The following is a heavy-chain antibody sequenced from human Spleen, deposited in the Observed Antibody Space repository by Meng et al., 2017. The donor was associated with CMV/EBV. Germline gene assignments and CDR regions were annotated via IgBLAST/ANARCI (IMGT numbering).Heavy chain of an antibody. CDR3: ARERRSRFLEWSPNQ. Sequence: GSLKISCAASGFTFSDYYMSWIRQAPGKGLEWVAYISGSANIIYYAGSVKGRFTISRDNAKNSLYLQLSGLTVEDTAVYYCARERRSRFLEWSPNQWGQGTLVTVSS. J-gene: IGHJ4*02. CDR1: GFTFSDYY. V-gene: IGHV3-11*04. D-gene: IGHD3-3*01. CDR2: ISGSANII.